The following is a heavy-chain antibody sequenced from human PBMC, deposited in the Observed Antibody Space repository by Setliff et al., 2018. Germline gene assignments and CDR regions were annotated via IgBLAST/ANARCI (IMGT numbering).Heavy chain of an antibody. J-gene: IGHJ4*03. Sequence: SETLSLTCTVSGDSINDYYWSWIRQPPGKGLEWIGYVFFTGDTDYNPSLGSRVTISLDRSKTQFSLKLRSVTAADTAVYYCAGGGTFRYFDFWGQGAPVTVSS. V-gene: IGHV4-59*01. D-gene: IGHD5-12*01. CDR1: GDSINDYY. CDR3: AGGGTFRYFDF. CDR2: VFFTGDT.